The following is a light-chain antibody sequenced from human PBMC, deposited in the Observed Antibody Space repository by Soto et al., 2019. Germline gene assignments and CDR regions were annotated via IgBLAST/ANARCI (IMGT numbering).Light chain of an antibody. J-gene: IGKJ1*01. CDR1: QSVLYSPNSKNY. V-gene: IGKV4-1*01. CDR3: QQYINAPQT. Sequence: DIVMTQSPDSLAVSLGERATINCKSSQSVLYSPNSKNYLAWYQQKPGQPPKLLVYWASTRESGVPDRFSGSGSETDFTLTINSLQAEDVAVYYCQQYINAPQTFGQGTKVEIK. CDR2: WAS.